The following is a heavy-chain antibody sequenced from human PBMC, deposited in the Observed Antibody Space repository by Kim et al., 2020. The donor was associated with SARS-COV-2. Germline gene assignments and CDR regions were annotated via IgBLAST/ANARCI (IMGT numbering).Heavy chain of an antibody. D-gene: IGHD3-10*01. V-gene: IGHV4-38-2*02. CDR2: IYHSGST. J-gene: IGHJ4*01. CDR3: ARVGLRFGDEYYFDY. CDR1: GYSISSGYY. Sequence: SETLSLTCTVSGYSISSGYYWGWIRQPPGKGLEWIGSIYHSGSTYYNPSLKSRVTISVDTSKNQFSLKLSSVTAADTAVYYCARVGLRFGDEYYFDYWG.